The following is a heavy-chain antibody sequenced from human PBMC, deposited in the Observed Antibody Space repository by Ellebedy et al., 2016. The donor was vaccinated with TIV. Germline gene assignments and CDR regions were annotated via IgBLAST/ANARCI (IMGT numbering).Heavy chain of an antibody. CDR3: AKLGVVIQGDY. CDR2: ISYNGSNQ. D-gene: IGHD2/OR15-2a*01. Sequence: PGGSLRLSCAASGFTFSNYALHWVRQAPGKGLEWMAVISYNGSNQFYADSLKGRFTISRDNSKNMLYLQMNNLITEDTAMYYCAKLGVVIQGDYWGQGTLVTVSS. J-gene: IGHJ1*01. CDR1: GFTFSNYA. V-gene: IGHV3-30-3*02.